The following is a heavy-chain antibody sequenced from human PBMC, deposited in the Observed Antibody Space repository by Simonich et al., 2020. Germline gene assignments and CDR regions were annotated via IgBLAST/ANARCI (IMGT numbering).Heavy chain of an antibody. V-gene: IGHV1-8*03. CDR3: ARSRYCTNGVCYNWFDP. D-gene: IGHD2-8*01. J-gene: IGHJ5*02. CDR1: GYTFTSYD. CDR2: MNPNSGNT. Sequence: QVQLVQPGAEVKKPVASVKVSCKASGYTFTSYDINWVRQDTGKGLEGVGWMNPNSGNTGYAKKFQGRVTITRNTSISTAYMELSSLRSEDTAVYYCARSRYCTNGVCYNWFDPWGQGTLVTVSS.